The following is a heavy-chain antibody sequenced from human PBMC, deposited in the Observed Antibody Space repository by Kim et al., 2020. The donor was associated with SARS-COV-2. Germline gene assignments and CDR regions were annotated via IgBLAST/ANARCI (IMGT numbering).Heavy chain of an antibody. Sequence: KSRVTMSVDPSKNQFSLKLSSVTAADTAVYYCARHGMSGSSGWHSGWFDPWGQGTLVTVSS. D-gene: IGHD6-19*01. J-gene: IGHJ5*02. CDR3: ARHGMSGSSGWHSGWFDP. V-gene: IGHV4-39*01.